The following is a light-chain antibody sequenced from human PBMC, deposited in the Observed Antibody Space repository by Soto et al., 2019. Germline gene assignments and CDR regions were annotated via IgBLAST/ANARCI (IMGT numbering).Light chain of an antibody. CDR1: QSVSSSY. Sequence: EIVLTQSPGTLSLSPGERATLSCRTSQSVSSSYLAWYQQKPGQAPRLLIYGASSRATGIPDRFSGSGSGTDVTLTISRPDPEDFAVYYCQPYGSSPPETFGGGTKVDIK. V-gene: IGKV3-20*01. J-gene: IGKJ4*01. CDR2: GAS. CDR3: QPYGSSPPET.